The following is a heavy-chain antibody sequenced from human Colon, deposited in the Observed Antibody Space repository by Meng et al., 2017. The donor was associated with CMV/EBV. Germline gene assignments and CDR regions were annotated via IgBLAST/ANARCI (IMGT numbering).Heavy chain of an antibody. D-gene: IGHD3-3*01. Sequence: CVPSGFRFSSYGVHWVRQAPGKGLQWVSAITDHSYYADSVRGRFTISKDLSENTLYLQMNSLRDEDTGMYYCAKNFNPGAYYTNWFDHWGQGTLVTVSS. CDR2: ITDHS. CDR3: AKNFNPGAYYTNWFDH. J-gene: IGHJ5*02. V-gene: IGHV3-23*01. CDR1: GFRFSSYG.